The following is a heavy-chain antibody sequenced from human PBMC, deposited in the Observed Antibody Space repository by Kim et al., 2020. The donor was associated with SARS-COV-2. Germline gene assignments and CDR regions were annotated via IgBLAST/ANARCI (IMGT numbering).Heavy chain of an antibody. D-gene: IGHD2-21*01. J-gene: IGHJ3*02. CDR3: ARHSAGMMVVANPFDI. Sequence: GESLKISCKVSGYTFTYYWIGWVRQMPGKGLEWMGIIYPGDSDTRYSPSFQGQVTISVDKSVSTAYLQWSGLKASDTAVYYCARHSAGMMVVANPFDIWGQGTMVTVSS. CDR1: GYTFTYYW. CDR2: IYPGDSDT. V-gene: IGHV5-51*01.